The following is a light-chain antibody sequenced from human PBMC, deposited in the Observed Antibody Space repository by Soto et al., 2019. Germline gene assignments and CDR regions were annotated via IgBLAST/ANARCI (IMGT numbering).Light chain of an antibody. Sequence: DILLTQSPATLSLSRGERATLSCRASQSVGSSLAWFQQKPGQAPRLLIYDASNRATGIPARFSGSGSGTDFTLTISSLEPEDFAVYYCQQYGSSPWTFGQGTKVEIK. J-gene: IGKJ1*01. V-gene: IGKV3-11*01. CDR1: QSVGSS. CDR3: QQYGSSPWT. CDR2: DAS.